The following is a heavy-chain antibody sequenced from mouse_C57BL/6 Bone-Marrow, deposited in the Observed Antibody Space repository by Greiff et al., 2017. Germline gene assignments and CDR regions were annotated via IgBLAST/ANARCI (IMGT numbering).Heavy chain of an antibody. CDR1: GFSLSTFGMG. J-gene: IGHJ1*03. CDR2: IWWDDDK. CDR3: ARLLTTVEATDWYLHV. D-gene: IGHD1-1*01. V-gene: IGHV8-8*01. Sequence: QVTLKECSPGILQPSQPLSLTCSFSGFSLSTFGMGVGWIRQPSGKGLAWLAHIWWDDDKYYNPALKSRLTISKDTSKNQVFLKVANVDTADTATYYCARLLTTVEATDWYLHVSGTGTPVTVSS.